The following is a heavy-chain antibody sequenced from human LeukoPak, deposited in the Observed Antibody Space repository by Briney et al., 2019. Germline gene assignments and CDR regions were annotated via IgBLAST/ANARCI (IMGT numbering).Heavy chain of an antibody. Sequence: GGSLRFSCAASGFTFSSYSMNWVRQAPGKGLEWVSSISSSSSYIYYADSVKGRFTISRDNAKNSLYLQMNSLRAEDTAVYYCARDQYCSSTSCFDYWGQGTLVTVSS. CDR3: ARDQYCSSTSCFDY. CDR1: GFTFSSYS. V-gene: IGHV3-21*01. CDR2: ISSSSSYI. J-gene: IGHJ4*02. D-gene: IGHD2-2*01.